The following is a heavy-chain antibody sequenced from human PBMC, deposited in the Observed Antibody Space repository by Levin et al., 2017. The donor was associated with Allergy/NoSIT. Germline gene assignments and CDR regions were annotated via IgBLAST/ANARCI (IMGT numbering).Heavy chain of an antibody. J-gene: IGHJ4*02. CDR2: MFYSGFT. CDR3: ARAPMVRYFDS. D-gene: IGHD4/OR15-4a*01. Sequence: SETLSLTCNVSGASISRSAYYWGWIRQHPGKGLEWIGYMFYSGFTYYNPSLKSRVSISVDTSENQVSLKLSSVTAADTAVYFCARAPMVRYFDSWGQGTLVTVSS. CDR1: GASISRSAYY. V-gene: IGHV4-31*03.